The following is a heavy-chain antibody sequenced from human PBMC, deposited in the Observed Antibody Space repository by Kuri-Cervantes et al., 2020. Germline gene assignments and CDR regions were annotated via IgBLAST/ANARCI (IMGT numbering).Heavy chain of an antibody. J-gene: IGHJ4*02. CDR3: ARMFPTAFCGGDCYFDF. CDR2: ISTTGSYM. D-gene: IGHD2-21*02. V-gene: IGHV3-21*01. Sequence: GGSLRLSCSASGFTFSGQNMNWVRQAPGKGLEWVSSISTTGSYMYYSDSVKGRFTISRDNAKNSLYLQMNSLRAEDTALYYCARMFPTAFCGGDCYFDFWGQGTLVTVSS. CDR1: GFTFSGQN.